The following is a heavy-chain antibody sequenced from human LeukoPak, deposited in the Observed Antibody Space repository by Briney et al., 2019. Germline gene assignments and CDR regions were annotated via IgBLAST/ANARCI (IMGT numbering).Heavy chain of an antibody. J-gene: IGHJ4*02. V-gene: IGHV3-9*01. CDR3: AKGGSVCTNGICRYFDY. CDR2: ISWNSGFL. Sequence: GGSLRLSCAASGSTFDDYAMHWVRQVPGKGLEWVSSISWNSGFLQYTDSVRGRFTISRDNGKNSLFLQMDSLRPEDTAFYYCAKGGSVCTNGICRYFDYWGQGILVTVSS. D-gene: IGHD2-8*01. CDR1: GSTFDDYA.